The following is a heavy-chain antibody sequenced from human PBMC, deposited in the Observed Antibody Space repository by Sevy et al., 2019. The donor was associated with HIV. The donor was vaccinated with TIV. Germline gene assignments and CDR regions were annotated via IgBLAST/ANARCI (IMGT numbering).Heavy chain of an antibody. V-gene: IGHV3-49*03. J-gene: IGHJ4*02. CDR3: TRDQAAYGDYAIDS. CDR1: GYTFGDYA. CDR2: IRSKTYGETT. D-gene: IGHD4-17*01. Sequence: GGSLRLSCTASGYTFGDYAMSWFRQAPGKGLEWVGFIRSKTYGETTEYAASVKGRFTISRDDSKGIAYLQMNSLKTEDTAVYYCTRDQAAYGDYAIDSWGQGTLVTVSS.